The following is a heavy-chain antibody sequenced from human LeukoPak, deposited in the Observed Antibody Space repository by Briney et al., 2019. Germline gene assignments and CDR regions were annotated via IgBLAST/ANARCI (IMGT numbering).Heavy chain of an antibody. CDR3: ARSSGVWSGYYSFDY. D-gene: IGHD3-3*01. Sequence: PGGSLRLSCAASGFTFSSYWMSWVRQAPGKGLEWVANIKQDGSEKYYVDSVKGRFTISRDNAKNSLYLQMNSLRDEDTAVYYCARSSGVWSGYYSFDYWGQGTLVTVSS. CDR2: IKQDGSEK. J-gene: IGHJ4*02. V-gene: IGHV3-7*01. CDR1: GFTFSSYW.